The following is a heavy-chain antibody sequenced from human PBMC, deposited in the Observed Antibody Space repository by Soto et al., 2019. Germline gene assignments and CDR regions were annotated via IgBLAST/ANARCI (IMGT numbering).Heavy chain of an antibody. CDR2: IIPIVDAT. CDR3: AGAPTHDNGDHDALDI. CDR1: GGTFSRHA. D-gene: IGHD4-17*01. Sequence: QVQLVQSGTEVKKPGSSVKVSCKASGGTFSRHAVSWVRQAPGQGLEWMGAIIPIVDATNDAQKFQDRVTITADESTSTVFMELRSLRSEDTAIYFCAGAPTHDNGDHDALDIWGQGTMVIVSS. J-gene: IGHJ3*02. V-gene: IGHV1-69*12.